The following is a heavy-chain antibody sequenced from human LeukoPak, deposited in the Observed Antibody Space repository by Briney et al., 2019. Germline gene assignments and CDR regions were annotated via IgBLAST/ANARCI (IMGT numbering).Heavy chain of an antibody. J-gene: IGHJ4*02. V-gene: IGHV3-30*02. D-gene: IGHD3-3*01. CDR2: IRYDGSNK. CDR3: ARGWGPHRTYYDFWSSYYRVGLADY. Sequence: PGGSLRLSCAASGFTFSGYGMHWVRQAPGKGLEWVAFIRYDGSNKYYADSVKGRFTISRDNSKNTLYLQMNSLRAEDTAVYYCARGWGPHRTYYDFWSSYYRVGLADYWGQGTLVTVSS. CDR1: GFTFSGYG.